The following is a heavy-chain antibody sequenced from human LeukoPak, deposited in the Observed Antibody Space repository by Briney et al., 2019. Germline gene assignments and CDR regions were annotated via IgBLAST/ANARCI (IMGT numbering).Heavy chain of an antibody. J-gene: IGHJ5*02. Sequence: PSETLSLTCTVSGYSISSGYYWGWIRQPPGKGLEWIGSIYHSGSTNYNPSLKSRVTMSVDTSKNQISLKLSSVTAADTAVYYCARDDRSQWLGWFDPWGQGTLVTVSS. CDR3: ARDDRSQWLGWFDP. CDR2: IYHSGST. D-gene: IGHD6-19*01. V-gene: IGHV4-38-2*02. CDR1: GYSISSGYY.